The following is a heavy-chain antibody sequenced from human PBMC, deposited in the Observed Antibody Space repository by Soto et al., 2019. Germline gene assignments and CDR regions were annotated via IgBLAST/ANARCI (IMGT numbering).Heavy chain of an antibody. CDR2: IYWDDDN. J-gene: IGHJ5*02. D-gene: IGHD3-10*01. Sequence: QITLKESGPPLVKPTETLTLTCTFSGFSLSTSGVGVGWIRQPPGKALEWLALIYWDDDNRYRPSLKSRLTVXKXTXXNQVVLTMTNMDPVDTATYYCAHIASYYQFDWFDPWGQGTLVTVSS. CDR1: GFSLSTSGVG. V-gene: IGHV2-5*02. CDR3: AHIASYYQFDWFDP.